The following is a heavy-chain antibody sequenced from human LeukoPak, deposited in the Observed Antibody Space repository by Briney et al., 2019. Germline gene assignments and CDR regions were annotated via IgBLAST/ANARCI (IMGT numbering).Heavy chain of an antibody. CDR1: GFTFSSYG. CDR3: ARVSEAVTAYFDY. J-gene: IGHJ4*02. Sequence: GRSLRLSCAASGFTFSSYGMHWVRQAPGKGLEWVAVIWYDGSNKYYADSVKGRFTISRDNSKNTLYLQMNSLRAEDTAVYYCARVSEAVTAYFDYWGQGTLVTVSS. V-gene: IGHV3-33*01. CDR2: IWYDGSNK. D-gene: IGHD2-21*02.